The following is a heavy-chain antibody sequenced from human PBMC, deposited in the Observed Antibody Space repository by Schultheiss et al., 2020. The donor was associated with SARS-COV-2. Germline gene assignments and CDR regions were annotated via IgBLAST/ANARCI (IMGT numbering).Heavy chain of an antibody. J-gene: IGHJ4*02. CDR3: AKDRWELLGNFDY. D-gene: IGHD1-26*01. Sequence: GGSLRLSCAASGFTFSSYSMNWVRQAPGKGLEWVSSISSSSSYIYYADSVKGRFTISRDNAKNSLYLQMNSLRAEDTAVYYCAKDRWELLGNFDYWGQGTLVTVSS. CDR2: ISSSSSYI. V-gene: IGHV3-21*04. CDR1: GFTFSSYS.